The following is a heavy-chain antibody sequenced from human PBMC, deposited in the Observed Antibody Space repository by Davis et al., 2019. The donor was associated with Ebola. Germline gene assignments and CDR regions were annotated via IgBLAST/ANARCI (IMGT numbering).Heavy chain of an antibody. CDR1: GFTFSSYA. J-gene: IGHJ4*02. Sequence: GESLKISCAASGFTFSSYAMHWVRQAPGKGLEWVAVISYDGSNKYYADSVKGRFTISRDNSKNTLYLQMNSLRAEDTAVYYCARDKQGDWGQGTLVTVSS. CDR2: ISYDGSNK. D-gene: IGHD1/OR15-1a*01. CDR3: ARDKQGD. V-gene: IGHV3-30-3*01.